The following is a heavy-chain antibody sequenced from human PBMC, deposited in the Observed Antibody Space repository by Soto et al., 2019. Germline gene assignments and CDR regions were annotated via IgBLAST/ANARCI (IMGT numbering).Heavy chain of an antibody. CDR2: ISWNSGSI. CDR3: TKGNGWSPTGDAFDI. Sequence: EEQLVESGGGLGQPGRSLRLSCAASGFTFDDYGMHWVRQVPGKGLEWVSGISWNSGSITYADSVKGRFTISRDNAKNSLSLQINSLRAEDTALYYCTKGNGWSPTGDAFDIWGQGTMLIVSS. J-gene: IGHJ3*02. CDR1: GFTFDDYG. D-gene: IGHD6-19*01. V-gene: IGHV3-9*01.